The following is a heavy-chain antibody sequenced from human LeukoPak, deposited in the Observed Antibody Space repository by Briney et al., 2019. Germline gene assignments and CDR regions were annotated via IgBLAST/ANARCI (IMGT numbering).Heavy chain of an antibody. CDR2: IYHSGST. J-gene: IGHJ3*02. V-gene: IGHV4-38-2*02. CDR1: GYSISSGYY. D-gene: IGHD2-2*01. CDR3: ARARDIVVVPAASAPRDACDI. Sequence: SETLSLTCTVSGYSISSGYYWGWIRQPPGKGLEWIGSIYHSGSTYYNPSLKSRVTISVDTSKNQFSLKLSSVTAADTAVYYCARARDIVVVPAASAPRDACDIWGQGTMVTVSS.